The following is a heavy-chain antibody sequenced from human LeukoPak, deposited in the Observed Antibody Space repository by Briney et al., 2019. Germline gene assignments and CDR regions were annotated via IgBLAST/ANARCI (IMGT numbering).Heavy chain of an antibody. Sequence: GGSLRLSCAASGFTYRTFEMNWVGQAPGKGLEWLSYISSSGVPTYYADSVKGRFTISRDNAKNSLYLQMNSLRAEDTAVYYCARGFRVNPPFDYWGQGTLVTVSP. D-gene: IGHD3-22*01. CDR1: GFTYRTFE. CDR3: ARGFRVNPPFDY. J-gene: IGHJ4*02. CDR2: ISSSGVPT. V-gene: IGHV3-48*03.